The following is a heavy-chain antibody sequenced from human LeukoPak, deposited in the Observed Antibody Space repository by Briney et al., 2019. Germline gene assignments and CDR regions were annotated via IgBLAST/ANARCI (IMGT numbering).Heavy chain of an antibody. CDR3: AREAYYGAGSNWFDP. J-gene: IGHJ5*02. D-gene: IGHD3-10*01. CDR1: GGSISSSSYF. Sequence: SETLSLTCTVSGGSISSSSYFWGWIRQPPGTGLEWIGSIYYSGSTYYNPSLKSRVTISVDTSKNQFSLKLSSVTAADTAVYYCAREAYYGAGSNWFDPWGQGTLVTVSS. CDR2: IYYSGST. V-gene: IGHV4-39*07.